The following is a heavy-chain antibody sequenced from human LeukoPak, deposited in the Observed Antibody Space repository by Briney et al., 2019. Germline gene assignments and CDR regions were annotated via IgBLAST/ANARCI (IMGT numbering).Heavy chain of an antibody. CDR1: GYTFTSHA. Sequence: GASVKVSCKASGYTFTSHAMHWVRQAPGQRLEWMGWINAGNGSTKYSQKFQGRVTITRDTSASTAYMELSSLRSEDTAVYYCASAAGPYYYYYGMDVWGQGTTVTASS. V-gene: IGHV1-3*01. D-gene: IGHD6-13*01. CDR3: ASAAGPYYYYYGMDV. CDR2: INAGNGST. J-gene: IGHJ6*02.